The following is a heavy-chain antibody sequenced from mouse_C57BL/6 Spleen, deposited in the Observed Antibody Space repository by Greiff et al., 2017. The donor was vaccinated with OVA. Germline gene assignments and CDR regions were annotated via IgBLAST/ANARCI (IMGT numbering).Heavy chain of an antibody. J-gene: IGHJ2*01. CDR1: GFTFSDYY. CDR2: ISNGGGST. CDR3: ARQDGNYFDY. V-gene: IGHV5-12*01. D-gene: IGHD2-1*01. Sequence: EVQRVEPGGGLVQPGGSLKLSCAASGFTFSDYYMYWVRQTPEKRLEWVAYISNGGGSTYYPDTVKGRFTISRDNSKNTLYLQMSRLKAEDTAMYYCARQDGNYFDYWGQGTTLTVSS.